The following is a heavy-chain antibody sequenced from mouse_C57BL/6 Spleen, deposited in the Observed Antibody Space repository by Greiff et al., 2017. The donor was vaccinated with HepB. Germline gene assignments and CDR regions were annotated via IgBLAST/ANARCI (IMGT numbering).Heavy chain of an antibody. D-gene: IGHD3-1*01. CDR3: ARDRGGARGWYFDV. CDR1: GFTFSSYA. CDR2: ISDGGSYT. V-gene: IGHV5-4*01. Sequence: EVKVVESGGGLVKPGGSLKLSCAASGFTFSSYATSWVRQTPEKRLEWVATISDGGSYTYYPDNVKGRFTISRDNAKNNLYLQMSHLKSEDTAMYYCARDRGGARGWYFDVWGTGTTVTVSS. J-gene: IGHJ1*03.